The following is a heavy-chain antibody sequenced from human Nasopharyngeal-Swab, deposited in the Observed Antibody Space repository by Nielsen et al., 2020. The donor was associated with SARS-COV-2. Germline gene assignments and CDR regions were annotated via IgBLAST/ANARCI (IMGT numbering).Heavy chain of an antibody. D-gene: IGHD3-9*01. CDR1: GFTFTSYP. CDR3: AKVLTGANIYYSLDV. Sequence: GGSPRLSCAASGFTFTSYPMSWVRQAPGKGLEWVSGVSGSGNPYYADSVKGRFTLSRDNSKNTLSLQMNSLRAEDTAVYYCAKVLTGANIYYSLDVWGQGTTVTVSS. CDR2: VSGSGNP. J-gene: IGHJ6*02. V-gene: IGHV3-23*01.